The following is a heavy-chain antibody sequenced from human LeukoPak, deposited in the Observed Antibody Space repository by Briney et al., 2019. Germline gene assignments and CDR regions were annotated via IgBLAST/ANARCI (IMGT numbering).Heavy chain of an antibody. CDR1: GGSISSSSYY. CDR2: IYYSGST. V-gene: IGHV4-39*07. CDR3: ARDRTTVVTLPYYYYGMDV. D-gene: IGHD4-23*01. J-gene: IGHJ6*02. Sequence: SETLSLTCTVSGGSISSSSYYWGWIRQPPGKGLEWIGSIYYSGSTYYNPSLKSRVTISVGTSKNQFSLKLSSVTAADTAVYYCARDRTTVVTLPYYYYGMDVWGQGTTVTVSS.